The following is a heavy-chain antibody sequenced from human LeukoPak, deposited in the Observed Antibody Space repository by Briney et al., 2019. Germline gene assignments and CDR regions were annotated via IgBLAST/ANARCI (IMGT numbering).Heavy chain of an antibody. Sequence: GGSPRLSCVASGFAFSSYWMSWVRQAPGKGLEWVANIKQDGGEKYYVDSVKGRFTISRDNAKNSLFLQMNSLRVEDTAVYYCARLGGSYYTYWGQGTLVTVSS. CDR1: GFAFSSYW. D-gene: IGHD1-26*01. J-gene: IGHJ4*02. CDR3: ARLGGSYYTY. V-gene: IGHV3-7*01. CDR2: IKQDGGEK.